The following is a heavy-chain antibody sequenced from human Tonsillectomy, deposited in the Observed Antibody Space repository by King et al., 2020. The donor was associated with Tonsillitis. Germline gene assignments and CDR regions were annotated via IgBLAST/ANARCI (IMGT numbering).Heavy chain of an antibody. Sequence: VQLVESGAEVKKPGASVKVSCRASGYIFTDYYMHWGRLAPGHGLEWRGGINPNTGGSNYAQKFQGRVTMTRDTSMSTAYMELSRLRSDDTAVYYSARDHIRVVPTKGADFWGEGTLVTVSS. V-gene: IGHV1-2*02. CDR2: INPNTGGS. J-gene: IGHJ4*02. D-gene: IGHD2-2*01. CDR3: ARDHIRVVPTKGADF. CDR1: GYIFTDYY.